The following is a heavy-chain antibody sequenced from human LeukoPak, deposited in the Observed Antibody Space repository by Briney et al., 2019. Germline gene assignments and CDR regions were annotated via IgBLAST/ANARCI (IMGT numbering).Heavy chain of an antibody. D-gene: IGHD3-16*01. CDR3: ARDLAPPYYGMDV. V-gene: IGHV3-21*01. CDR2: ISSSSSYI. J-gene: IGHJ6*02. Sequence: GGSLRLSCAASGFTFSSYSMNWVRQAPGKGLEWVSSISSSSSYIYYADSVKGRFTISRDNAKNSLYLQMNSLRAEDTAVYCCARDLAPPYYGMDVWGQGTTVTVSS. CDR1: GFTFSSYS.